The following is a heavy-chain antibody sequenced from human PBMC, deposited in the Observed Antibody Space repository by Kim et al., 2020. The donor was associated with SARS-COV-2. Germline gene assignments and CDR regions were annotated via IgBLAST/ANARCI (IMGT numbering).Heavy chain of an antibody. Sequence: GGSLRLSCAASRFTFSSYGLPWVRQAPGKGLEWVAVIWYDGSNKYHEDLVKGRFTIPRDNFKSTLYLQMKNLRAEETAVYYCAKERRKYCSGGSCHLEYWGQGTLVNVSS. CDR2: IWYDGSNK. CDR1: RFTFSSYG. CDR3: AKERRKYCSGGSCHLEY. V-gene: IGHV3-33*06. D-gene: IGHD2-15*01. J-gene: IGHJ4*02.